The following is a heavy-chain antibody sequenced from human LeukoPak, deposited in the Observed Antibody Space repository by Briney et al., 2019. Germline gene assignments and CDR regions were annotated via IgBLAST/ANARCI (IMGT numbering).Heavy chain of an antibody. D-gene: IGHD3-22*01. CDR1: GFTFSSYS. CDR3: ASGYYDTDY. Sequence: GGSLRLSCAASGFTFSSYSMNWLRQAPGKGLEWVSSISSSSSYIYYADSGKGRFTISRDNAKNSLYLQMNSLRAEYTAVYYCASGYYDTDYWGQGTLVTVSP. CDR2: ISSSSSYI. J-gene: IGHJ4*02. V-gene: IGHV3-21*01.